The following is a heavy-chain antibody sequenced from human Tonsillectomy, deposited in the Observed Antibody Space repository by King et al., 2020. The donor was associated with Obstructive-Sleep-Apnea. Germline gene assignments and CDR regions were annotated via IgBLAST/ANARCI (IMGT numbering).Heavy chain of an antibody. J-gene: IGHJ6*02. V-gene: IGHV1-69*04. Sequence: VQLVQSRAEVKKPGSSVKVSCRASGDTFSSYAISWVRQAPGQGLEWMGRITPILDIANYAQKFQGRVTITADESTSTAYMELSSLRSEDTAVYSCARDHYYGSGSLMDVWGQGTTVTVSS. D-gene: IGHD3-10*01. CDR2: ITPILDIA. CDR1: GDTFSSYA. CDR3: ARDHYYGSGSLMDV.